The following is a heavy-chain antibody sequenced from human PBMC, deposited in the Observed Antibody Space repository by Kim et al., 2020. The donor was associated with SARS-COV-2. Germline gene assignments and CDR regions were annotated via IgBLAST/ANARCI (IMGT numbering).Heavy chain of an antibody. J-gene: IGHJ6*02. CDR3: AREELPRSYYYYGMDV. Sequence: SVKVSCKASGGTFSSYAISWVRQAPGQGLEWMGRIIPILGIANYAQKFQGRVTITADKSTSTAYMELSSLRSEDTAVYYCAREELPRSYYYYGMDVWGQGTTVTVSS. CDR2: IIPILGIA. D-gene: IGHD1-26*01. V-gene: IGHV1-69*04. CDR1: GGTFSSYA.